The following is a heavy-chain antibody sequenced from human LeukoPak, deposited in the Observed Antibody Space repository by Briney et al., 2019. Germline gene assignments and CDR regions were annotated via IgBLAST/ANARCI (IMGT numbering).Heavy chain of an antibody. CDR2: STGSNGIT. CDR1: GFTFSSFA. Sequence: GGSLRLSCVDSGFTFSSFAMTWVRQAPAEGREWVSSSTGSNGITYNTDSAKRRFTISRDNSQNTLYLQMNSLRAEDTSVYYCTTVPNGDYVAAFLPWGEGTLVTVSS. CDR3: TTVPNGDYVAAFLP. V-gene: IGHV3-23*01. J-gene: IGHJ5*02. D-gene: IGHD4-17*01.